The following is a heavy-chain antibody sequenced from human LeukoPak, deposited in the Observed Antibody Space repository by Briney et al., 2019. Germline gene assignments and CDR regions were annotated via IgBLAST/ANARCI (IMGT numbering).Heavy chain of an antibody. D-gene: IGHD5-12*01. J-gene: IGHJ4*02. CDR2: ISGSGGST. V-gene: IGHV3-23*01. CDR3: AKGQTQGGYDPYFDY. CDR1: GFTFSSYA. Sequence: PGGSLRLSCAASGFTFSSYAMSWVRQAPGKGLEWVSAISGSGGSTYYADSVKGRFTISRDNSKNMLYLQMISLRAEDTAVYYCAKGQTQGGYDPYFDYWGQGTLVTVSS.